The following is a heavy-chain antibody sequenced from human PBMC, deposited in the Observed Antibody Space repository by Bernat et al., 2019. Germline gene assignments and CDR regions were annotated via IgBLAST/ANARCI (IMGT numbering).Heavy chain of an antibody. V-gene: IGHV4-39*01. J-gene: IGHJ4*02. D-gene: IGHD2-8*01. Sequence: QLQLQESGPGLLKPSETLSLTCTVSGASISSSSYYWGWIRQPPGKGLEWIGNIYYSGSPYYNPSLKSRVTISVDTSKNQISLKLNSVTAADTAVYYCARQDLIHFDFWGQGILVTVSS. CDR3: ARQDLIHFDF. CDR2: IYYSGSP. CDR1: GASISSSSYY.